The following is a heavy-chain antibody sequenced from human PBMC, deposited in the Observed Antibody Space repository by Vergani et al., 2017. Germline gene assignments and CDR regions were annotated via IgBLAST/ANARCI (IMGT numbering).Heavy chain of an antibody. CDR3: TKGSRGYTGYLFDY. Sequence: EVQLLESGGGLVQPGGSLRLSCEASGFSFPGYAMSWVRQAPGKGLEWVSSVSGSSATPYYADSVKGRFIISRDNSKNTLHLQMNSLRADDTAVYYCTKGSRGYTGYLFDYWGQGTQATVSS. J-gene: IGHJ4*02. V-gene: IGHV3-23*01. CDR1: GFSFPGYA. D-gene: IGHD5-12*01. CDR2: VSGSSATP.